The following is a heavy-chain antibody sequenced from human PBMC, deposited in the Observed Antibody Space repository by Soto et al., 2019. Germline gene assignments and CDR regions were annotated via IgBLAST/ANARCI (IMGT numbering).Heavy chain of an antibody. D-gene: IGHD1-20*01. J-gene: IGHJ4*02. V-gene: IGHV4-34*01. CDR2: INHSGST. Sequence: QVQLQQWGAGLLKPSETLSLTCAVYGGSFSGHYWSWIRQPPGKGLEWIGEINHSGSTNYNPSLKSRVTISVDTSKNQFSLKLSSVTAADTAVYYCAREDRFAARIDYWGQGTLVTVSS. CDR1: GGSFSGHY. CDR3: AREDRFAARIDY.